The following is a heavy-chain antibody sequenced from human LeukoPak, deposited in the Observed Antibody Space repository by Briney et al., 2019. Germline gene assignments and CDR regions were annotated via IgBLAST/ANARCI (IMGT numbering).Heavy chain of an antibody. J-gene: IGHJ4*02. Sequence: SETLSLTCTVSGGSISSSSYYWGWIRQPPGKGREWFGSIYYSGSTYYNPSLKSIVTISVDTSKNQFSLKLSSVTAADTAVYYCARDGVRSYWGQGTLVTVSS. CDR3: ARDGVRSY. CDR2: IYYSGST. V-gene: IGHV4-39*07. D-gene: IGHD3-3*01. CDR1: GGSISSSSYY.